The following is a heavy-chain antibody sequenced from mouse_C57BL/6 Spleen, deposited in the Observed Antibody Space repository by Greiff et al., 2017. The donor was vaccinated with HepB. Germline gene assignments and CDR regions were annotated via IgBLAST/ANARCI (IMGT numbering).Heavy chain of an antibody. J-gene: IGHJ4*01. CDR2: IYYSGTI. Sequence: EVQLQQSGPGLVKPSQTVFLTCTVTGISITTGNYRWSWIRQFPGNKLEWIGYIYYSGTITYNPSLTSRTTITRDTPKNQFFLEMNSLTAEDTATYYCARASNYVGIYAMDYWGQGTSVTVSS. CDR3: ARASNYVGIYAMDY. V-gene: IGHV3-5*01. D-gene: IGHD2-5*01. CDR1: GISITTGNYR.